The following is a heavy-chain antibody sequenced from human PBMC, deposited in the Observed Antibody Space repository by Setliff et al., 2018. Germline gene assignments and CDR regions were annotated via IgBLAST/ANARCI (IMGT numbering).Heavy chain of an antibody. CDR3: VRQFRMGTLAGGPPES. V-gene: IGHV4-4*08. CDR2: IYTTGST. CDR1: GDSIRNYH. D-gene: IGHD3-3*02. Sequence: SETLSLTCTVSGDSIRNYHWSWFRQPPGSRLEWIGYIYTTGSTSYNPSLKSRVTTSVDTSKNQFSLRLRFVTAADAAVYYCVRQFRMGTLAGGPPESWGPGTLVTVSS. J-gene: IGHJ5*02.